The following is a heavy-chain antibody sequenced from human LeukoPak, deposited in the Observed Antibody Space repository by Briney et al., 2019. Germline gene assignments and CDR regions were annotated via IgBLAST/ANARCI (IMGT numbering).Heavy chain of an antibody. CDR1: GFTFDDYG. CDR2: INWNGGST. J-gene: IGHJ6*03. CDR3: AGTGYVSYYYYYMDV. V-gene: IGHV3-20*04. Sequence: GGSLRLSCAASGFTFDDYGMSWVRQAPGKGLEWVSGINWNGGSTGYADSVKGRFTISRDNAKNSLYLQMNSLRAEDTAVYYCAGTGYVSYYYYYMDVWGKGTTVIVSS. D-gene: IGHD2-8*02.